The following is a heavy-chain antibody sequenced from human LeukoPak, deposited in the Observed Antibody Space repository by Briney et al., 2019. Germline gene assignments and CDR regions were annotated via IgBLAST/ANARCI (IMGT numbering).Heavy chain of an antibody. V-gene: IGHV3-7*01. D-gene: IGHD3-3*01. Sequence: GGSLRLSCAASGFTFSSYWMSWVRQAPGKGLEWVANIKQDGSEKYYVDSVKGRFTISRDNAKNSLYLQMNSLRAEDTAVYYCARDQGDFWSGYGRGYWGQGTLVTVSS. J-gene: IGHJ4*02. CDR1: GFTFSSYW. CDR3: ARDQGDFWSGYGRGY. CDR2: IKQDGSEK.